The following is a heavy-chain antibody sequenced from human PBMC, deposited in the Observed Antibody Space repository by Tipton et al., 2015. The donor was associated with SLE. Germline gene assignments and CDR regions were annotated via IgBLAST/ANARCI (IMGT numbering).Heavy chain of an antibody. Sequence: TLSLTCTVSGDSISSSNYYWGWVRQPPGKGLEWIASIIYSGSTNYNPSLKSRVTMSVDTSENQLSLKLKSMTAADTAVYYCARELLSPMTTVHWYFDLWGRGTLVTVSS. CDR2: IIYSGST. J-gene: IGHJ2*01. CDR3: ARELLSPMTTVHWYFDL. CDR1: GDSISSSNYY. V-gene: IGHV4-39*07. D-gene: IGHD4-11*01.